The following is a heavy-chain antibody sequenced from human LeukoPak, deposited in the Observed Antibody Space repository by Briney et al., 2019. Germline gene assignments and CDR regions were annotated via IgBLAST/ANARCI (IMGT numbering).Heavy chain of an antibody. V-gene: IGHV4-38-2*02. J-gene: IGHJ4*02. D-gene: IGHD4-11*01. Sequence: SETLSLTCAVSGYSISSGYYWAWIRQPPGKGLKWIGYIYYSGSTYYNPSLKSRVTISVDTSENQFSLKLSSVTAADTAVYYCARDGSNYAALDYWGQGTLVTVSS. CDR2: IYYSGST. CDR1: GYSISSGYY. CDR3: ARDGSNYAALDY.